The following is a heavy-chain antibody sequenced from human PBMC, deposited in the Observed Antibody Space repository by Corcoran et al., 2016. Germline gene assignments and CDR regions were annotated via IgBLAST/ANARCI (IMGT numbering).Heavy chain of an antibody. Sequence: EVQLVESGGGLVQPGGSLRLSCAASGFTFSNYWMNWVRQAPGKGLDWLANIKEDGSQQYYVDSVMGRFTISRDNAKNSLCLQMNSLRAEDTAVYYCARGGVRWRMDVWGQGTTVTVS. CDR2: IKEDGSQQ. V-gene: IGHV3-7*01. J-gene: IGHJ6*02. CDR3: ARGGVRWRMDV. CDR1: GFTFSNYW. D-gene: IGHD4-17*01.